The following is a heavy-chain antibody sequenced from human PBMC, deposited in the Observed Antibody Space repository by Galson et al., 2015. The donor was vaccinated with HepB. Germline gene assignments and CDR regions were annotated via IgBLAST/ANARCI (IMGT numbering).Heavy chain of an antibody. CDR3: ARGPRDYYDSSDYFHY. V-gene: IGHV1-69*01. CDR2: FIPIFGTA. D-gene: IGHD3-22*01. J-gene: IGHJ4*02. CDR1: GGTFSRHA. Sequence: VKVSCKASGGTFSRHAISWVRQAPGQGLEWMGGFIPIFGTANYAQKFQGRVTITADESTSTAYMELSSLRSEDTAVYYCARGPRDYYDSSDYFHYWGQGTLVTVSS.